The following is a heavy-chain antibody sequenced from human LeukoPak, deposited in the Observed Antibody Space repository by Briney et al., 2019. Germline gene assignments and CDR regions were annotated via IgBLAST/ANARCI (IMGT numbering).Heavy chain of an antibody. J-gene: IGHJ4*02. CDR3: AREGSTVASPGDY. Sequence: SETLSLTCTVSGGSISSSSYYWSWIRQPPGKGLEWIGSIYHNGNTYYNPSLKSRVTMSVDTSKNQFSLKLSSVTAADTAVYYCAREGSTVASPGDYWGQGTLVTVSS. CDR2: IYHNGNT. D-gene: IGHD6-19*01. V-gene: IGHV4-39*07. CDR1: GGSISSSSYY.